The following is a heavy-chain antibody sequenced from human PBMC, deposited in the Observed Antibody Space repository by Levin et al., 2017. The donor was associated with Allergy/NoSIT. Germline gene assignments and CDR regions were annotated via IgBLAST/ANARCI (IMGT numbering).Heavy chain of an antibody. CDR3: AREGGSYGLGAFFDY. CDR1: GFTFSSYS. Sequence: GESLKISCAASGFTFSSYSMNWVRQAPGKGLEWVSSISSSSSYIYYADSVKGRFTISRDNAKNSLYLQMNSLRAEDTAVYYCAREGGSYGLGAFFDYWGQGTLVTVSS. D-gene: IGHD1-26*01. V-gene: IGHV3-21*01. CDR2: ISSSSSYI. J-gene: IGHJ4*02.